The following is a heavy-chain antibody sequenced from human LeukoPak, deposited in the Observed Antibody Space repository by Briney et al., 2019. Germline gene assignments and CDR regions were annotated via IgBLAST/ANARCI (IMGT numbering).Heavy chain of an antibody. D-gene: IGHD6-19*01. CDR3: ARPHSSGPYFDY. J-gene: IGHJ4*02. CDR1: GFTFSSYG. V-gene: IGHV3-33*01. CDR2: IWYDGSNK. Sequence: PGRSLRLSCAASGFTFSSYGMHWVRQAPGKGLEWVAVIWYDGSNKYYADSVKGRFTISRDNAKNTLYLQMNSLRAEDTAVYYCARPHSSGPYFDYWGQGTLVTVSS.